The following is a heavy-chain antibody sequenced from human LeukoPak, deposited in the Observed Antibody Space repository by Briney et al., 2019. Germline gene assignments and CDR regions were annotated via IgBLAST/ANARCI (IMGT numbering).Heavy chain of an antibody. J-gene: IGHJ6*02. V-gene: IGHV3-21*01. CDR3: ARWGSYCSSTSCYEYNYYGMDV. CDR1: GFTFSSYS. D-gene: IGHD2-2*01. CDR2: ISSSSSSYI. Sequence: GGSLRLSCAASGFTFSSYSMNWVRQAPGKGLEWVSSISSSSSSYIYYADSVKGRFTISRDNAKNSLYLQMNSLRAEDTAVYYCARWGSYCSSTSCYEYNYYGMDVWGQGTTVTVSS.